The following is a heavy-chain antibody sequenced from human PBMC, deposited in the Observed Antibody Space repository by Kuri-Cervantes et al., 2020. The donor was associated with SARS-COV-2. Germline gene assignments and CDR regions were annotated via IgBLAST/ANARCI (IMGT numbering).Heavy chain of an antibody. Sequence: SETLSLTCTASGGSISSYYWSWIRQPPGKGLEWIGYIYYSGSTNYNPSLKSRVTISVDTSKNQFSLKLSSVTAADTAVYYCARVKGDDFWSGRQSDAFDIWGQGTMVTVSS. CDR1: GGSISSYY. CDR2: IYYSGST. D-gene: IGHD3-3*01. J-gene: IGHJ3*02. V-gene: IGHV4-59*12. CDR3: ARVKGDDFWSGRQSDAFDI.